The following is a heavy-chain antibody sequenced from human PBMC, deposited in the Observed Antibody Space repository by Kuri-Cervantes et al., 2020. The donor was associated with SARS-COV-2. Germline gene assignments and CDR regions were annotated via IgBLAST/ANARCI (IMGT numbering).Heavy chain of an antibody. J-gene: IGHJ6*03. CDR1: GYTFTGYY. CDR2: INPNSGGT. Sequence: ASVKVSCKASGYTFTGYYMHWVRQAPGQGLEWMGWINPNSGGTNYAEKFAGRVTITRDTSMRKVYMELSSLRSDDTAVYYCARGRTDENYQHYYYLDVWGTGTTVTVSS. CDR3: ARGRTDENYQHYYYLDV. D-gene: IGHD3-3*02. V-gene: IGHV1-2*02.